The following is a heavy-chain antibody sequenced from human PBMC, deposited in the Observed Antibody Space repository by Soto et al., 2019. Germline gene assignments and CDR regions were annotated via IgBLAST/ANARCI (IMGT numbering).Heavy chain of an antibody. CDR1: GYTFTHYA. D-gene: IGHD6-13*01. CDR2: INAGSGNT. J-gene: IGHJ5*02. Sequence: QVQLVQSGAEVKKPGASVKLSFTASGYTFTHYAIHWVRHAPGQRLEWMGFINAGSGNTKYSQTFQGRLTFTKDTPASRAYIDVSSVRSEDTAIYCCARGLAADGAWGQGTLVTVSS. CDR3: ARGLAADGA. V-gene: IGHV1-3*01.